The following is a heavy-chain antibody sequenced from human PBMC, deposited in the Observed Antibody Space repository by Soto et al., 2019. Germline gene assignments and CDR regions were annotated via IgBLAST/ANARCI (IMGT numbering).Heavy chain of an antibody. CDR1: GGSISSYY. V-gene: IGHV4-59*01. J-gene: IGHJ5*02. Sequence: QVQLQESGPGLVKPSETLSLTCTVSGGSISSYYWTWIRQPPVKGLEWLGYIHYSGSTNYNPSLKSRVTIAVDTSKNQFSLKVTSVTAADTAVYDCARDGQSGWFDPWGQGMLVTVSS. CDR2: IHYSGST. CDR3: ARDGQSGWFDP. D-gene: IGHD6-25*01.